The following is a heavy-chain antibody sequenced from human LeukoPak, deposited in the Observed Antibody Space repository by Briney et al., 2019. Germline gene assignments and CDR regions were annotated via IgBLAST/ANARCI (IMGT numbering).Heavy chain of an antibody. V-gene: IGHV3-23*01. Sequence: QSGGSLRLSCAASGFTFSTYAMNWVRQTPGKGLEWVSGISSSGGSTYYAVSGKGRFTISRDNSKNTLYLQMNSLRAEDTAVYYCAKGVVVAAAGNVDAFDIWGQGTMVTVSS. J-gene: IGHJ3*02. D-gene: IGHD2-15*01. CDR3: AKGVVVAAAGNVDAFDI. CDR2: ISSSGGST. CDR1: GFTFSTYA.